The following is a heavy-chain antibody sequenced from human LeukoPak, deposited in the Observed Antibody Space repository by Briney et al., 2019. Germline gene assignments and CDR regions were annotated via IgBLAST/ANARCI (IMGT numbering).Heavy chain of an antibody. CDR3: AKYSAGQMAPFDY. J-gene: IGHJ4*02. Sequence: PGGSLRLSCAASGFTFDNYGMSWVRQAPGKGLKWVSGINWSGRDTNYADSVKGRFTISRDSAKKSLHLQMNSLRAEDTALYYCAKYSAGQMAPFDYCGQGTLVTVSS. D-gene: IGHD2-21*01. V-gene: IGHV3-20*04. CDR1: GFTFDNYG. CDR2: INWSGRDT.